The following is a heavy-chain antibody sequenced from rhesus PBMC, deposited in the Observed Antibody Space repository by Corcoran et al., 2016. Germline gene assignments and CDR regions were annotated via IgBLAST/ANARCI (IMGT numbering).Heavy chain of an antibody. D-gene: IGHD1-1*01. J-gene: IGHJ5-1*01. CDR3: AREGWNYYYNRFDV. CDR2: ISGRVGST. CDR1: GGSISSNY. Sequence: QLQLQESGPGLVKPSETLSLNCAVSGGSISSNYWCWIRQPPGKGLEWIGRISGRVGSTDYNPSLKSRVTISTDTSKNQFSLKLSSVTAADTAVYYCAREGWNYYYNRFDVWGPGVLVTVSS. V-gene: IGHV4-173*01.